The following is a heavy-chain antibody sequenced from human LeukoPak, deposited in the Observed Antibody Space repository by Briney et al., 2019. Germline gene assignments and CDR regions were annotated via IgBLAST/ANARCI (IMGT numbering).Heavy chain of an antibody. Sequence: GGSLRLSCAASGFTFSSYAMNWVRQAPGKELEWVSGISGGGGGTYYAESVKGRFTISRDNAKNSLYLQMNSLRAEDTAVYYCARGVFNWGQGTLVTVSS. CDR1: GFTFSSYA. D-gene: IGHD3-10*01. CDR3: ARGVFN. CDR2: ISGGGGGT. J-gene: IGHJ4*02. V-gene: IGHV3-23*01.